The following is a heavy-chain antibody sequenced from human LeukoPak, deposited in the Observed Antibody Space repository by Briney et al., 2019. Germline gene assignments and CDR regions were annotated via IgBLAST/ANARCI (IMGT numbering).Heavy chain of an antibody. Sequence: PGESLKISCKGSGYMFSNYWIGWVRQMPGKSLEWMGTIYPGDSDTTYSPSLQGQVTISADKSISTAYLQWNSLKASDTAMCFCARQTSSSSRVDFWGQGTLVTVSS. V-gene: IGHV5-51*01. D-gene: IGHD6-6*01. CDR1: GYMFSNYW. J-gene: IGHJ4*02. CDR2: IYPGDSDT. CDR3: ARQTSSSSRVDF.